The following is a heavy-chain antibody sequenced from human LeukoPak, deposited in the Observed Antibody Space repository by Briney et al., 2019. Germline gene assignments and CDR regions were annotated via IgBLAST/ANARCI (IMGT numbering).Heavy chain of an antibody. Sequence: GGSLRLSCAASGFTFSSYGMSWVRQAPGKGLEWVSAISGSGGSTYYADSVKGRFTISRDNSKNTLYLQMNSLRAEDTAVYYCAKPDLYYYDSSGYEDWFDYWGQGTLVTVSS. CDR2: ISGSGGST. V-gene: IGHV3-23*01. J-gene: IGHJ4*02. CDR1: GFTFSSYG. CDR3: AKPDLYYYDSSGYEDWFDY. D-gene: IGHD3-22*01.